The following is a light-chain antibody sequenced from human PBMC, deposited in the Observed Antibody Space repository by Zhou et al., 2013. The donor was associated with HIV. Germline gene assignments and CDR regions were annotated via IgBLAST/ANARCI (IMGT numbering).Light chain of an antibody. CDR2: DVS. V-gene: IGKV2D-29*01. CDR3: MQSIQLPLT. CDR1: QSLLHSDGRTY. Sequence: DIVMTQTPLSLSVTPGQPASISCKSSQSLLHSDGRTYLYWFLHKPGQPPQLLIYDVSNRFSGVPDRFSGSGSGTDFTLKISRVEAEDVGAYYCMQSIQLPLTFGRRDQGGDQT. J-gene: IGKJ4*01.